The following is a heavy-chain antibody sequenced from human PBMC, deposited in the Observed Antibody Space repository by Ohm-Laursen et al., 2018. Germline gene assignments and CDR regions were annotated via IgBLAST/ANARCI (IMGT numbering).Heavy chain of an antibody. V-gene: IGHV6-1*01. J-gene: IGHJ6*02. CDR1: GDSVSSSSVA. CDR3: AREYCSNYRCPPVDV. CDR2: TYYRSKWYN. D-gene: IGHD2-2*01. Sequence: TLSLTWALSGDSVSSSSVAWNWIRQSPSRGLEWLGRTYYRSKWYNDYAVSVKSRITINPDTSKNQFSLQLNSVTPEDTAVYYCAREYCSNYRCPPVDVWGQGTTVTVSS.